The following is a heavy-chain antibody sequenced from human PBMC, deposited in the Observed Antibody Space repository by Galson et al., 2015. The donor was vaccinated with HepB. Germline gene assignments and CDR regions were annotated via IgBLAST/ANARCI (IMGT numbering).Heavy chain of an antibody. CDR3: ARATPEKRVLEG. D-gene: IGHD1-14*01. CDR1: GGSISSNNW. V-gene: IGHV4/OR15-8*01. CDR2: IHHSGSM. Sequence: ETLSLTCDVSGGSISSNNWWTWVRQPPGKGLEWIGEIHHSGSMDYNPSLKSRVTISVDKPKNQFSLNLSSATAADTAVYYCARATPEKRVLEGWGQGTMVTVSS. J-gene: IGHJ3*01.